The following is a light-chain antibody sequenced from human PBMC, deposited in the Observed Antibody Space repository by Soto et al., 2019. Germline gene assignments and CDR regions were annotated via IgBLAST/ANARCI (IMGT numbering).Light chain of an antibody. J-gene: IGKJ1*01. Sequence: DIQMTQSPSTLSASVGDRVTITCRASQSISSWLAWYQQKPGKAPKLLIYDASSLESGVPSRFSGSGSETDFTLTISSLQPEDFATYSCQQSYNTTWTFGQGTKVEIK. CDR3: QQSYNTTWT. CDR2: DAS. CDR1: QSISSW. V-gene: IGKV1-5*01.